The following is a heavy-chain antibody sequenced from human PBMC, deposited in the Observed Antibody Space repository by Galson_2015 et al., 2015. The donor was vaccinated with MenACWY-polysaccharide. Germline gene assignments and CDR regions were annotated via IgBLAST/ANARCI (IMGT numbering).Heavy chain of an antibody. CDR3: ARDNLRLGYCSGDSCCSRISWFDP. D-gene: IGHD2-15*01. CDR1: GFTFSSYS. Sequence: SLRLSCAASGFTFSSYSMNWVRQAPGKGLEWVSSISSSSSYIYYADSVKGRFTISRDNAKNSLYLQMNSLRAEDTAVYYCARDNLRLGYCSGDSCCSRISWFDPWGQGTLVTVSS. V-gene: IGHV3-21*01. CDR2: ISSSSSYI. J-gene: IGHJ5*02.